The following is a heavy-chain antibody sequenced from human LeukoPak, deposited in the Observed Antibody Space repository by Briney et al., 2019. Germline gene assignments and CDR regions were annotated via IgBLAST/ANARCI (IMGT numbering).Heavy chain of an antibody. D-gene: IGHD5-24*01. J-gene: IGHJ4*02. CDR1: GFTFSSYA. Sequence: GGSLRLSCAASGFTFSSYAMSWVRQAPGKGLEGVSAISGSGGSTYYADSGKGRLTISRDNSKNTLYMQMNSLRAEDTAVYYCARDGPRDGYNSWGQGTLVTVSS. CDR2: ISGSGGST. V-gene: IGHV3-23*01. CDR3: ARDGPRDGYNS.